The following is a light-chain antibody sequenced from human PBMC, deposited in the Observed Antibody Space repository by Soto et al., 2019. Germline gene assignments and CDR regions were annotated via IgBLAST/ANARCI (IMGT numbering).Light chain of an antibody. Sequence: DIQMTQSPSTLSASVGDRVTITCRASQSINSWLAWYQQKPGKAPKLLIYAASTLQSGVPSRFSGSGSGTDFTLTISSLQPEDFATYYCQQLNSYPPFGGGTKVDIK. CDR3: QQLNSYPP. V-gene: IGKV1-5*01. J-gene: IGKJ4*01. CDR1: QSINSW. CDR2: AAS.